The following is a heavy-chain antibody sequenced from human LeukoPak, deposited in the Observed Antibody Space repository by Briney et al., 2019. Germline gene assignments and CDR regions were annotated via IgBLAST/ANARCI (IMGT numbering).Heavy chain of an antibody. CDR1: GFIVSDNY. D-gene: IGHD3-22*01. CDR3: ARYHYDSGGYPYYFDY. CDR2: IYSGGST. Sequence: PGGSLRLSCAASGFIVSDNYMSWVRQAPGQGLEWVSVIYSGGSTYYADSVKGRFTISRDISKNTVFLQLNSLRAEDTAVYYCARYHYDSGGYPYYFDYWGQETLVAVSS. V-gene: IGHV3-53*01. J-gene: IGHJ4*02.